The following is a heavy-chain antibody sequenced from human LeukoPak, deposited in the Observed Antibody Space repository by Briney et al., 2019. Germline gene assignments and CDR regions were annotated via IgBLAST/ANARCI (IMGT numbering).Heavy chain of an antibody. D-gene: IGHD7-27*01. V-gene: IGHV3-49*04. CDR3: TTLRSTWGY. CDR1: GFTFSDYS. CDR2: IRSKTYGGTT. Sequence: PGGSLRLSCTASGFTFSDYSMTWVRQAPGKGLEWVGFIRSKTYGGTTEYAASVKGRFTISRDDSKDTLYLQMNSLKTEDTAVYYCTTLRSTWGYWGQGTLVTVSS. J-gene: IGHJ4*02.